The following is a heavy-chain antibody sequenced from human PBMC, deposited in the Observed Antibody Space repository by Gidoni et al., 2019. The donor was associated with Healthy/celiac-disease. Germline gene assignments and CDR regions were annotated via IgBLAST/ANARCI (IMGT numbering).Heavy chain of an antibody. Sequence: QVQLVQSGAEVKKTAASVKLSCKASGYTLPSYGIRWVRQAPGQGREWMGWISAYNGNTNYAQKLQGRVTMTTDTSTSPAYMELRSLRSDDTAVYYCARWVPSWIAAAAAYFDYWGQGTLVTVSS. CDR3: ARWVPSWIAAAAAYFDY. D-gene: IGHD6-13*01. CDR2: ISAYNGNT. CDR1: GYTLPSYG. J-gene: IGHJ4*02. V-gene: IGHV1-18*01.